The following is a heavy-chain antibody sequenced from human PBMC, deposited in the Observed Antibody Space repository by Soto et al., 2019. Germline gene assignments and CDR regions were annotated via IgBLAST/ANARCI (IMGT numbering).Heavy chain of an antibody. CDR1: GFTFDDYG. CDR3: AREQRAYYYGSGSHYHFDY. V-gene: IGHV3-20*04. J-gene: IGHJ4*02. D-gene: IGHD3-10*01. Sequence: GGSLRLSCAASGFTFDDYGMSWVRQAPGKGLEWVSGINWNGGSTGYADSVKGRFTISRDNAKNSLYLQMNSLRAEDTALYYCAREQRAYYYGSGSHYHFDYWGQGTLVTVSS. CDR2: INWNGGST.